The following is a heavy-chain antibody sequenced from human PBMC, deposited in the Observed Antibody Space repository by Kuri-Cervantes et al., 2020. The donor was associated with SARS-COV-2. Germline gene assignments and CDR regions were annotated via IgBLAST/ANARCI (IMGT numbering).Heavy chain of an antibody. J-gene: IGHJ6*02. CDR2: ISGSGGST. CDR3: ARDPGGDLLLQYYYGMDV. Sequence: LSLTCAASGFTFSSYAMSWVRQAPGKGLEWVSAISGSGGSTYYADSVKGRFTISRDNSKNTLYLQMNSLRAEDTAVYYCARDPGGDLLLQYYYGMDVWGQGTTVTVSS. D-gene: IGHD2-15*01. V-gene: IGHV3-23*01. CDR1: GFTFSSYA.